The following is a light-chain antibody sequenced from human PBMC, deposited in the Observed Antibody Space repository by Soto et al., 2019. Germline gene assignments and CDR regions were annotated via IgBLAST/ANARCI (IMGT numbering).Light chain of an antibody. Sequence: QSVLTQPASVSGSPGQSITISCTGTSSDVGGYNYVSWYQQHPGKAPKLMIYEVSNRPSGVSNRFSGSKSGNTASLTISGLQAEDEADYYCTSYTSRSTVVFGGGTTLTVL. CDR2: EVS. J-gene: IGLJ2*01. V-gene: IGLV2-14*01. CDR1: SSDVGGYNY. CDR3: TSYTSRSTVV.